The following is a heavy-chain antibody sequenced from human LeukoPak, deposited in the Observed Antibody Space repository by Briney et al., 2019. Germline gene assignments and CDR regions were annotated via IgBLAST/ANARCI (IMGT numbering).Heavy chain of an antibody. J-gene: IGHJ6*03. CDR3: ARARYETRIWPKSRYDYYHYMDV. D-gene: IGHD3-3*01. V-gene: IGHV1-3*03. CDR2: INAGNGST. CDR1: GYTFTSYV. Sequence: ASVKVSCKASGYTFTSYVIHWVRQAPGQRLEWMGWINAGNGSTKYSQEFQDRVTITRDTSASTAYMELSSLRSEDMAVYYCARARYETRIWPKSRYDYYHYMDVWGKGTTVTVSS.